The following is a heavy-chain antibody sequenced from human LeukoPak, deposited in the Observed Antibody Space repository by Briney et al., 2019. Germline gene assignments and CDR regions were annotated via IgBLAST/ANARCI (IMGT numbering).Heavy chain of an antibody. CDR1: GFTFSSYA. D-gene: IGHD2-15*01. V-gene: IGHV3-23*01. J-gene: IGHJ4*02. CDR3: AKDRIPKARRGGSGGLDY. Sequence: GGSLRLSCAASGFTFSSYAMSWVRQAPGKGLEWVSAISGSGGSTYYADSVKGRFTISRDNSKNTLYLQMNSLRAEDTAVYYCAKDRIPKARRGGSGGLDYWGQGTLVTVSS. CDR2: ISGSGGST.